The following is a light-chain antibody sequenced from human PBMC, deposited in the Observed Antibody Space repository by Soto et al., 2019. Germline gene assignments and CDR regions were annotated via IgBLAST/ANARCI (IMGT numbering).Light chain of an antibody. CDR1: SSDVGLYNY. Sequence: QPASVSGSPGQSITISCTGTSSDVGLYNYVSWYQQHPGKVPKLMISEVSKRPSGVSNRFSGSKSGNTASLTISGLQAEDEADYYCSSYTTTYSVVFGEGTKLTVL. CDR3: SSYTTTYSVV. J-gene: IGLJ2*01. V-gene: IGLV2-14*01. CDR2: EVS.